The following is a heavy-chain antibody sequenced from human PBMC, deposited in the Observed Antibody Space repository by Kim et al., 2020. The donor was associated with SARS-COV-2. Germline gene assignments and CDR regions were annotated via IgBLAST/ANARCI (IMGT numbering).Heavy chain of an antibody. J-gene: IGHJ6*02. D-gene: IGHD3-10*01. CDR3: ARGGASGSYSGVNYGLDV. CDR2: ISSDGSSI. V-gene: IGHV3-74*01. CDR1: GFTFSGYW. Sequence: GGSLRLSCAASGFTFSGYWMHWVRQAPGKGLVWVSRISSDGSSINYADFVKGRFTISRDNAKNTLYVQMNSLRVEDMAVYYCARGGASGSYSGVNYGLDVWGQGTTVTVSS.